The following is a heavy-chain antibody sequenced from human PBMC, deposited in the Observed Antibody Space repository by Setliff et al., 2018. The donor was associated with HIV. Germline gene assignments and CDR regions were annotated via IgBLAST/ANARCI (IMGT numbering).Heavy chain of an antibody. D-gene: IGHD1-1*01. CDR1: GGSINNYC. CDR3: AREPNDGEPGNFDY. CDR2: FCYTGSS. V-gene: IGHV4-59*01. J-gene: IGHJ4*02. Sequence: SETLSLTCTVSGGSINNYCCSWIRQPPGKGLEWIGYFCYTGSSNHNRALKSRVTMSLDRSKSQFSLELNSVTAADTALYCCAREPNDGEPGNFDYWGQGTLVTVSS.